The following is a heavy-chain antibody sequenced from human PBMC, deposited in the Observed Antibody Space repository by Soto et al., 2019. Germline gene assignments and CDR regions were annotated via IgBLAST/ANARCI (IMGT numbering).Heavy chain of an antibody. CDR2: IRSKANSYAT. J-gene: IGHJ6*03. Sequence: GGSLRLSCAASGFTFSGSAMHWVRQASGKGLEWVGRIRSKANSYATAYAASVKGRFTISRDDSKNTAYLQMNSLKTEDTAVYYCTSRAYGSGYYYYMDVWGKGTTVTVSS. CDR1: GFTFSGSA. V-gene: IGHV3-73*01. D-gene: IGHD3-10*01. CDR3: TSRAYGSGYYYYMDV.